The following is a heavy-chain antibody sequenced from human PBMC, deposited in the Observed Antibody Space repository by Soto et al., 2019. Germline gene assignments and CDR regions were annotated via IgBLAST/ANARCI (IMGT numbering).Heavy chain of an antibody. CDR1: GFTFSSYG. J-gene: IGHJ4*02. CDR2: ISYDGSNK. CDR3: AKDSSDYGDYMVDY. D-gene: IGHD4-17*01. V-gene: IGHV3-30*18. Sequence: PGGSLRLSCAASGFTFSSYGMHWVRQAPGKGLEWVAVISYDGSNKYYADSVKGRFTISRDNSKNTLYLQMNSLRAEDTAVYYCAKDSSDYGDYMVDYWGQGTLVTVSS.